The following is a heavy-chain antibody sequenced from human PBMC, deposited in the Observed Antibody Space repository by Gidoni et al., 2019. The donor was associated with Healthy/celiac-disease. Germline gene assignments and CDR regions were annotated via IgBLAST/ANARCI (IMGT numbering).Heavy chain of an antibody. CDR1: GGTFSSYA. D-gene: IGHD3-3*01. CDR2: IIPIFGTA. V-gene: IGHV1-69*01. CDR3: ARDPKPEYDFWSGANYYYGMDV. J-gene: IGHJ6*02. Sequence: QVQLVQSGAEVKKPGSSVKVSCKASGGTFSSYAISWVRQAPGQGLEWMGGIIPIFGTANYAQKFQGRVTITADESTSTAYMELSSLRSEDTAVYYCARDPKPEYDFWSGANYYYGMDVWGQGTTVTVSS.